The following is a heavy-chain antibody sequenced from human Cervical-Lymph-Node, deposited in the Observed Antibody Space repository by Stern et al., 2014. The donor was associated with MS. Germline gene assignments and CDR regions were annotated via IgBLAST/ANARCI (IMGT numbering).Heavy chain of an antibody. CDR2: LNRHTGTT. D-gene: IGHD1-1*01. CDR3: ARGPVSAWNDF. J-gene: IGHJ4*02. V-gene: IGHV1-3*04. Sequence: QVQLMQSGAVVTKPGASVKISCTTSGYSFNTNAIYWIRQAPGQSHEWLGALNRHTGTTRYAEKFEGRVSFTNDVSATTVYMDLSRLTSEDTATYYCARGPVSAWNDFWGQGTLVTVSS. CDR1: GYSFNTNA.